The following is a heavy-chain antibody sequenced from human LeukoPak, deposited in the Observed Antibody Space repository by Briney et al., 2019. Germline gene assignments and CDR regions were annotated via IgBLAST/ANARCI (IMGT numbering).Heavy chain of an antibody. CDR2: ISYDGSNK. D-gene: IGHD6-13*01. CDR1: GFTFSSYG. Sequence: PGRSLRLSCAASGFTFSSYGMHWVRQAPGKGLEWVAVISYDGSNKYYADSVKGRFTISRDNSKNTLYLQMNSLRAEDTAVYYCGRVAAAGRHIDYWGQGTLVTVSS. J-gene: IGHJ4*02. CDR3: GRVAAAGRHIDY. V-gene: IGHV3-30*03.